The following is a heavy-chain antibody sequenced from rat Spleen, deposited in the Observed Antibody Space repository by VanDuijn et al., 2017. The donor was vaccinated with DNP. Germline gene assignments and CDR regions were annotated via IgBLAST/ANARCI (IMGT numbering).Heavy chain of an antibody. D-gene: IGHD1-11*01. CDR2: ISISGART. Sequence: EVQLVESGGGLVQPGRSLKLSCAASGFTFSDYNMAWVRQPPKKGLEWVATISISGARTYYPDSVKGRFTISRDDAKSSLSLQLNSLKSEDTATYYCARSVNYGGPFDYWGQGVMVTVSS. J-gene: IGHJ2*01. CDR3: ARSVNYGGPFDY. V-gene: IGHV5-7*01. CDR1: GFTFSDYN.